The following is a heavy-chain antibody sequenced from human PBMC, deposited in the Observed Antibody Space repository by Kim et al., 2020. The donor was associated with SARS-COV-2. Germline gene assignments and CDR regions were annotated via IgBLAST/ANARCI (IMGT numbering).Heavy chain of an antibody. CDR1: GGSISSGGYY. J-gene: IGHJ6*02. CDR2: IYYSGST. D-gene: IGHD3-10*01. V-gene: IGHV4-31*03. CDR3: ARDNMVRGVAFYYGMDV. Sequence: SETLSLTCTVSGGSISSGGYYWSWIRQHPGKGLEWIGYIYYSGSTYYNPSLKSRVTISVDTSKNQFSLKLSSVTAADTAVYYCARDNMVRGVAFYYGMDVWGQGTTVTVSS.